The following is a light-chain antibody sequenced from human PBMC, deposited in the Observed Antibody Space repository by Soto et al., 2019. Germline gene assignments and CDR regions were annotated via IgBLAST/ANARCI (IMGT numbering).Light chain of an antibody. V-gene: IGKV3-20*01. CDR1: QTITPTF. CDR3: QQFGVSPT. Sequence: VVSLSPRTLSLSNRERAILSCSASQTITPTFLAWYQQKPGQAPRLLIYGASSRATDIPDRFSGSGSGTDFTLTISKLEPEDFAVYYCQQFGVSPTFGGGTKVDIK. CDR2: GAS. J-gene: IGKJ4*01.